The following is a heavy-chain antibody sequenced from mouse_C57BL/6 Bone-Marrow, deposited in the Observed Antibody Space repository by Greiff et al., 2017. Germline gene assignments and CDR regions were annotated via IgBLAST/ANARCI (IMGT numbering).Heavy chain of an antibody. CDR3: SSFDGNYFDF. J-gene: IGHJ2*01. CDR1: GFNIKDDY. CDR2: SDPEIGDT. D-gene: IGHD2-3*01. Sequence: EVQLQQSGAELVRPGASVKLSCTASGFNIKDDYIHWVKQRPEQGLEWIGWSDPEIGDTEYATKFQGKATITSDTSSNTAYLQLSILTSEDTAVYYCSSFDGNYFDFWGQGTPLTVAS. V-gene: IGHV14-4*01.